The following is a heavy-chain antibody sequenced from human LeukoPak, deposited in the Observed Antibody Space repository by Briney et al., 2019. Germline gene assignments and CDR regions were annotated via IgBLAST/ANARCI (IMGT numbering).Heavy chain of an antibody. CDR2: IYHSGST. V-gene: IGHV4-38-2*02. D-gene: IGHD2-2*01. Sequence: SEILSLTCTVSGYSISSGYYWAWIRPPPGKGLEWIGIIYHSGSTYYNPSLKSRVTISVDTSKNQFSLKLSSVTAADTAVYYCARAPRDRGYCGATSCLEYMDVWGRGTTVTISS. CDR3: ARAPRDRGYCGATSCLEYMDV. CDR1: GYSISSGYY. J-gene: IGHJ6*03.